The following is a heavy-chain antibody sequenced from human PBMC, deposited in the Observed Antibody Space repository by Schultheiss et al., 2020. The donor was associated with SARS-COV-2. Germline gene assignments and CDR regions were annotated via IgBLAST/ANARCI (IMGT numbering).Heavy chain of an antibody. CDR2: INSDGSST. D-gene: IGHD3-3*01. J-gene: IGHJ4*02. CDR1: GFTFSSYW. Sequence: GGSLRLSCAASGFTFSSYWMHWVRQAPGKGLVWVSRINSDGSSTSYADSVKGRFTISRDNAKNTLYLQMNSLRAEDTAVYYCARDPTARPYYDFWSGYYIGDNGYFDYWGRGTLVTVSS. V-gene: IGHV3-74*01. CDR3: ARDPTARPYYDFWSGYYIGDNGYFDY.